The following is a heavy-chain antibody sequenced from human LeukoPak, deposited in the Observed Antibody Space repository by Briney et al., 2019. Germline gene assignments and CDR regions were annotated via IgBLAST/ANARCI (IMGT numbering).Heavy chain of an antibody. CDR2: INHSGST. CDR3: ARLFRGHYYDSSGYRFDY. Sequence: PSETLSLTCAVYGGSFSGYYWSWIRQPPGKGLEWIGEINHSGSTNYNPSLKSRVTISVDTSKNQFSLKPSSVTAADTAVYYCARLFRGHYYDSSGYRFDYWGQGTLVTVSS. CDR1: GGSFSGYY. V-gene: IGHV4-34*01. D-gene: IGHD3-22*01. J-gene: IGHJ4*02.